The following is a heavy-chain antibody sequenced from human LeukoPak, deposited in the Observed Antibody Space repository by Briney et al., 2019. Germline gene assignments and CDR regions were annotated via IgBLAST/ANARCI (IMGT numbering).Heavy chain of an antibody. D-gene: IGHD6-13*01. J-gene: IGHJ3*02. Sequence: SQTLSLTCTVSGGSISSGDYYWSWIRQPPGKGLEWIGYIYYSGSTNYNPSLKSRVTISVDTSKNQFSLKLSSVTAADTAVYYCARFIAAATNAFDIWGQGTMVTVSS. CDR1: GGSISSGDYY. CDR3: ARFIAAATNAFDI. V-gene: IGHV4-61*08. CDR2: IYYSGST.